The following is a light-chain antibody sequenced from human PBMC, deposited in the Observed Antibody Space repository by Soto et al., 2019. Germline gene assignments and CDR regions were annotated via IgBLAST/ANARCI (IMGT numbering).Light chain of an antibody. J-gene: IGKJ2*01. Sequence: DIQMTQSPSTLSASVGDRVTITCRASQSIETWLAWYQQKPGKAPKLLIYKASTLQSGVPSRFSGSGSGADFTLTISSLQPDDFGTYYCQQYTTYYNFGQGTKV. CDR2: KAS. CDR3: QQYTTYYN. CDR1: QSIETW. V-gene: IGKV1-5*03.